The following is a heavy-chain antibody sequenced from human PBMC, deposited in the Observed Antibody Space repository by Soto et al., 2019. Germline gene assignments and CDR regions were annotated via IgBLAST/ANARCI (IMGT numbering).Heavy chain of an antibody. Sequence: XGSLRLSCAASGFTLSTYAMIWVRQAPGKGLEWVSVISGSGISTYYADSVKGRFTISRDNSKNTVYLQMNSLRAEDTALYYCAKDRGYSGTYWWWGQGALVTSPQ. CDR1: GFTLSTYA. CDR3: AKDRGYSGTYWW. J-gene: IGHJ4*02. CDR2: ISGSGIST. D-gene: IGHD1-26*01. V-gene: IGHV3-23*01.